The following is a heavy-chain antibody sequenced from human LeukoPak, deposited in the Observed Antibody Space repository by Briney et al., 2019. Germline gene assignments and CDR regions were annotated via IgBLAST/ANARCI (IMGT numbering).Heavy chain of an antibody. CDR2: IYYSGST. Sequence: SETLSLTCTVSGGSISSSSYYWGWIRQPPGKGLEWIGSIYYSGSTYYNPSLYSRVTISVDTSKNQFSLQMKSVTPEDTAVYYCARAKYHYDGSGYSLFDYWGQGTLVTVSS. J-gene: IGHJ4*02. V-gene: IGHV4-39*01. CDR3: ARAKYHYDGSGYSLFDY. D-gene: IGHD3-22*01. CDR1: GGSISSSSYY.